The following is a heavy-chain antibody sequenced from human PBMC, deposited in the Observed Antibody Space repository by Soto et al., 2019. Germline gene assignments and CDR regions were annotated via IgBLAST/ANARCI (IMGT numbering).Heavy chain of an antibody. CDR1: GGSISSSSYY. CDR3: ARAGGDYYDSSGYQWGNFDY. CDR2: IYYRGST. V-gene: IGHV4-39*06. J-gene: IGHJ4*02. Sequence: SETLSLTCTVAGGSISSSSYYWGWNRQPPGKGLEWIGSIYYRGSTYYNPSLKSRVTISVDTSKNQFPLKLSSVTAADTAVYYCARAGGDYYDSSGYQWGNFDYWGQGTLVTVSS. D-gene: IGHD3-22*01.